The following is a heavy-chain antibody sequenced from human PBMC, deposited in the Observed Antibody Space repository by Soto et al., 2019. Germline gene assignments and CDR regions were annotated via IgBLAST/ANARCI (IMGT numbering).Heavy chain of an antibody. CDR1: GDTFNFYT. Sequence: QVQLVQSGAEVKKPGSSVRVSCKASGDTFNFYTIHWVRQAPGQGLEWLGRIIPMVGMSNYAQRFQGRVTMIADKSTSTVYMQLSSLRSEDMALYYCATSYGSGSRPFDNWGQGTLVSVSS. CDR3: ATSYGSGSRPFDN. J-gene: IGHJ5*02. CDR2: IIPMVGMS. D-gene: IGHD3-10*01. V-gene: IGHV1-69*02.